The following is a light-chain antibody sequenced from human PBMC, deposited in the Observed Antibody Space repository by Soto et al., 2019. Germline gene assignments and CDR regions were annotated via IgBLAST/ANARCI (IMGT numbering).Light chain of an antibody. CDR1: SSNIGAGYD. CDR3: HSYDISVSGYV. V-gene: IGLV1-40*01. CDR2: GNT. J-gene: IGLJ1*01. Sequence: LRQPPSESGYPAQMVTISKTRSSSNIGAGYDVHWYQQLPGTAPKLLIFGNTHRPSGVPDRFSGSKSGTSASLAITGLQPEDAADYYCHSYDISVSGYVFASGTKVTV.